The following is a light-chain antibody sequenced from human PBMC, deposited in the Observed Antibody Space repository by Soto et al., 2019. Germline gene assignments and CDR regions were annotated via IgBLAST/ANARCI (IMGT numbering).Light chain of an antibody. Sequence: QSVLTQPPSVSEAPRQRVTISCSGSSSNIGNNAVNWYQQLPGKAPKLLIYYDDLLPSGVSDRFSGSKSGTSASLAISGLQSEDEDDYYCAAWDDSLHGHVFGGGTKLTVL. CDR1: SSNIGNNA. V-gene: IGLV1-36*01. J-gene: IGLJ2*01. CDR2: YDD. CDR3: AAWDDSLHGHV.